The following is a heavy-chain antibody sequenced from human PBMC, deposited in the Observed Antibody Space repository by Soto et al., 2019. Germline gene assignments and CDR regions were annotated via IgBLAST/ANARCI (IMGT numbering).Heavy chain of an antibody. V-gene: IGHV3-11*06. Sequence: GGSLRLSCAASGFTFSDYYMSWIRQAPGKGLEWVSYISSSSSYTNYADSVKGRFTISRDNAKNSLYLQMNSLRAEDTAVYYCARTTEAVAAYTYYFDYWGQGTLVTVSS. J-gene: IGHJ4*02. CDR2: ISSSSSYT. CDR3: ARTTEAVAAYTYYFDY. CDR1: GFTFSDYY. D-gene: IGHD6-19*01.